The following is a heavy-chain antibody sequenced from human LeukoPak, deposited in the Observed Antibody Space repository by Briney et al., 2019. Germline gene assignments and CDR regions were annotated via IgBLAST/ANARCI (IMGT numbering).Heavy chain of an antibody. CDR1: GYTFTSYY. CDR2: INPSGGST. V-gene: IGHV1-46*01. D-gene: IGHD5-12*01. CDR3: ARDVVRGYSGYGRYFDY. J-gene: IGHJ4*02. Sequence: ASVKVSCKXSGYTFTSYYMHWVQQAPGQGLEWMGIINPSGGSTSYAQKFQGRVTMTRDTSTSTVYMELSSLRSEDTAVYYCARDVVRGYSGYGRYFDYWGQGTLVTVSS.